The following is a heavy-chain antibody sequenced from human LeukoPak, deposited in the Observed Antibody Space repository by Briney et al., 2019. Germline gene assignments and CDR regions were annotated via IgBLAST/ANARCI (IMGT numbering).Heavy chain of an antibody. J-gene: IGHJ3*02. D-gene: IGHD2-2*01. CDR2: IIPIFGTA. Sequence: ASVKVSCKASGGTFSSYAISWVRQAPGQGLEWMGGIIPIFGTANYAQKFQGRVTITTDESTSTAYMELSSLRSEDTAVYYCASHTEAGYIVVVPAAISDAFDIWGQGTMVTVSS. CDR1: GGTFSSYA. V-gene: IGHV1-69*05. CDR3: ASHTEAGYIVVVPAAISDAFDI.